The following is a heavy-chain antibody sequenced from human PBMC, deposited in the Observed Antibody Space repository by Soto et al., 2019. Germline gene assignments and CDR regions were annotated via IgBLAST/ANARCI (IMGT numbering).Heavy chain of an antibody. CDR2: ISWNSGSI. CDR3: AKSGGDYGDEYYYYYMDV. J-gene: IGHJ6*03. Sequence: GGSLRLSCAASGFTFDDYAMHWVRQAPGKGLEWVSGISWNSGSIGYADSVKGRFTISRDNAKNSLYLQMNSLRAEDTALYYCAKSGGDYGDEYYYYYMDVWGKGTTVTVSS. D-gene: IGHD4-17*01. CDR1: GFTFDDYA. V-gene: IGHV3-9*01.